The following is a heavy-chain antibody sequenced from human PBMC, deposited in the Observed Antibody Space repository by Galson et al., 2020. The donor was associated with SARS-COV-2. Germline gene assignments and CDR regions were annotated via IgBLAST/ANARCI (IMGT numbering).Heavy chain of an antibody. Sequence: GGSLRLSCAASGFTFSSYGMHWVRQAPGKGLEWVAVISYHGSNKYYADSVKGRFTISRDNSKNTLYLQMNSLRAEDTAVYYCVTGWLPYYYGMDVWGQGTTVTVSS. V-gene: IGHV3-30*03. J-gene: IGHJ6*02. CDR2: ISYHGSNK. CDR1: GFTFSSYG. D-gene: IGHD5-12*01. CDR3: VTGWLPYYYGMDV.